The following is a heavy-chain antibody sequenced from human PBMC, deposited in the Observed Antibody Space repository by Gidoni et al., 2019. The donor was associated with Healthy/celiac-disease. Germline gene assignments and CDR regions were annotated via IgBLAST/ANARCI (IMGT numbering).Heavy chain of an antibody. CDR3: ARISRQWLVPGWFDP. CDR2: LIPIFGTA. V-gene: IGHV1-69*01. J-gene: IGHJ5*02. CDR1: GGAFSSYA. D-gene: IGHD6-19*01. Sequence: QVQLVQSGAEVKKPGSSVKVSCKASGGAFSSYAISWVRQAPGQGLEWMGGLIPIFGTANYAQNFQGRVTITADESTSTAYMELSSRRSEDTAVYYCARISRQWLVPGWFDPWGQGTLVTVSS.